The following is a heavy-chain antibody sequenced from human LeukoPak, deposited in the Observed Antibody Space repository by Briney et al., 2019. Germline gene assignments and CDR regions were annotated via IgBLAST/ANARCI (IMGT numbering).Heavy chain of an antibody. Sequence: GASVKVSCKASGYTFTGYYMHWVRQAPGQGLEWMGWINPSSGGTNYAQKFQGRVTMTRDTSISTAYMELSRLRSDDTAVYYCASRGDIVVVPAAMALSGIDIWGQGTMVTVSS. J-gene: IGHJ3*02. D-gene: IGHD2-2*01. CDR2: INPSSGGT. CDR3: ASRGDIVVVPAAMALSGIDI. V-gene: IGHV1-2*02. CDR1: GYTFTGYY.